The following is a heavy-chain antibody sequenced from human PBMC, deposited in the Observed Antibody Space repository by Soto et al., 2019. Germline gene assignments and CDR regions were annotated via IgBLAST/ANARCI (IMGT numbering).Heavy chain of an antibody. J-gene: IGHJ3*02. Sequence: EVQLVQSGAEVKKPGESLKISCKGSGYSFTSYWIGWVRQMPGKGLEWMGIIYPGDSDTRYSPSFQGQVTISADKSISTAYLQWSSLKASDTAMYYCARRDPIVGDTTGEAFDIWGQGTMVTVSS. CDR3: ARRDPIVGDTTGEAFDI. CDR2: IYPGDSDT. D-gene: IGHD1-26*01. CDR1: GYSFTSYW. V-gene: IGHV5-51*01.